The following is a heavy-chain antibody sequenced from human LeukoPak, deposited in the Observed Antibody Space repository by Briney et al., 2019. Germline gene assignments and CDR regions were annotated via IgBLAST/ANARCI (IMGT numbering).Heavy chain of an antibody. D-gene: IGHD5-18*01. CDR1: GFTLGSYD. CDR3: VREARGYHYTYFDY. J-gene: IGHJ4*02. V-gene: IGHV3-13*01. CDR2: VSSGFRA. Sequence: GGSLRLSCTASGFTLGSYDMHWVRQIPGQGLEWVAAVSSGFRAFFADSVQGRFTVSREDARNSLYLQMNSLRAGDTAVYYCVREARGYHYTYFDYWGQGTLVTVSS.